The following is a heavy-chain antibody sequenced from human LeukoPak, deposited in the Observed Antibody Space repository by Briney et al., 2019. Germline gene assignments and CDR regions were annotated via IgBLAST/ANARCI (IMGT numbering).Heavy chain of an antibody. V-gene: IGHV4-4*07. CDR2: IQTSGST. CDR1: GVSIRSYS. J-gene: IGHJ4*02. Sequence: ASETLSLTCSVSGVSIRSYSWSWIRQPSGKGLEWIGRIQTSGSTNYNPSLRSRVTMSVDTSKNQFSLKLSSVTAADTAVYYCAREEEGDYSDYFDYWGQGTLVTASS. D-gene: IGHD2-15*01. CDR3: AREEEGDYSDYFDY.